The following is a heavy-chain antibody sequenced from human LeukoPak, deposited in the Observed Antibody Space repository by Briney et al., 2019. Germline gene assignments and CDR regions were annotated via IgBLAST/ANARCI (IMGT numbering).Heavy chain of an antibody. J-gene: IGHJ4*02. CDR2: ISGSVGST. CDR1: GFTFSSYA. D-gene: IGHD1-26*01. CDR3: AKETRSYYGNFDY. Sequence: TGGSLRLSCAASGFTFSSYAMSWVRQAPGKGLEWVSAISGSVGSTYYADSVKGRFTISRDNSKNTLDLQMNSLRAEDSAVYYCAKETRSYYGNFDYWGQGTLVTVSS. V-gene: IGHV3-23*01.